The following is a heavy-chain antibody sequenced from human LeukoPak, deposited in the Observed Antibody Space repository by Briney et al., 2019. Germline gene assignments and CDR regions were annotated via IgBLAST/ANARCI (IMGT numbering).Heavy chain of an antibody. V-gene: IGHV5-51*01. CDR1: GYSFTSYW. J-gene: IGHJ4*02. D-gene: IGHD3-3*01. Sequence: GGSLKISCKGSGYSFTSYWIGWVRQMPGKGLEWMGTIYPGDSDTRYSPSFQGQVTISADKSISTAYLQWSSLKASDSAMYYCARPGGFWSGPQPPDYWGQGTLVTVSS. CDR2: IYPGDSDT. CDR3: ARPGGFWSGPQPPDY.